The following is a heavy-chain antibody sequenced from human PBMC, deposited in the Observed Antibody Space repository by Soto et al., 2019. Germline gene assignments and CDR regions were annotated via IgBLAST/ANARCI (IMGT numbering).Heavy chain of an antibody. CDR2: MYSGGTT. CDR1: GGSISSYY. D-gene: IGHD5-18*01. CDR3: ARATSDRAMVFDY. V-gene: IGHV3-53*01. Sequence: ETLSLTCTVSGGSISSYYMTWVRQAPGRGLEWVSVMYSGGTTYYADSVKGRFTISRDNSKNTLYLQMNSLRAEDTAVYHCARATSDRAMVFDYWGQGTLVTVSS. J-gene: IGHJ4*02.